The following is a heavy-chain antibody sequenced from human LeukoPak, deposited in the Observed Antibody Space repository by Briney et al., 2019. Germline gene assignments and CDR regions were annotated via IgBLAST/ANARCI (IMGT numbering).Heavy chain of an antibody. CDR1: GFTFSSYE. J-gene: IGHJ4*02. V-gene: IGHV3-48*03. Sequence: GGSLRLSCAASGFTFSSYEMNWVRQAPGKGLEWVSYISSSGSTIYYADSVQGRFTISRDNSKNTLYLQMISLRAEDTAVYYCARGPEKSLRYYFHYWGQGTLVTVSS. CDR2: ISSSGSTI. CDR3: ARGPEKSLRYYFHY.